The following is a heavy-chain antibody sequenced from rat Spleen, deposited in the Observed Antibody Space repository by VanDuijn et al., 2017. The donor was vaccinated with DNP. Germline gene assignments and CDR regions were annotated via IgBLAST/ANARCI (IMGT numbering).Heavy chain of an antibody. CDR3: ARWNSSHWYFDF. V-gene: IGHV5-22*01. CDR1: GFIFSDYY. Sequence: EVQLVESGGGLEQPGRSLKLSCAASGFIFSDYYMAWVRQAPTKGLEWVAYIRYDGGSTYYGDSVKGRFTISRDNAKSILYLQMNSLRSEDMATYYCARWNSSHWYFDFWGPGTMVTVSS. J-gene: IGHJ1*01. CDR2: IRYDGGST. D-gene: IGHD1-2*01.